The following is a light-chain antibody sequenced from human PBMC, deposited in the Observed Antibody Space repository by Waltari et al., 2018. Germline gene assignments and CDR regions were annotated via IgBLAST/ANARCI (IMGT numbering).Light chain of an antibody. CDR1: PRVSRA. V-gene: IGKV3-20*01. Sequence: EIVLRQSPGTLSLSLGERATVSCRASPRVSRALAWYQQKPGHAPRRLITGSSTRATGSPDRFSGRGAGTDFSITISRLEPDDFAVYYCQHYVRLPVTFGQGTTVEI. J-gene: IGKJ1*01. CDR2: GSS. CDR3: QHYVRLPVT.